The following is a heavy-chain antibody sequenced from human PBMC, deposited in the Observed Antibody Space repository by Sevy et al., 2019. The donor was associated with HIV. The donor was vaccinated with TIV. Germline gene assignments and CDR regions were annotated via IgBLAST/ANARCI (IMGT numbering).Heavy chain of an antibody. CDR2: ISYDGSNK. D-gene: IGHD3-9*01. CDR3: AKGPPQTGYYDY. V-gene: IGHV3-30*04. Sequence: GGSLRLSCAASGFTFSSYAMHWVRQAPGKGLEWVAVISYDGSNKYYADSVKGRFTISRDNSKNTLYLQMNSLRAEDTAVYYCAKGPPQTGYYDYWGQGTLVTVSS. CDR1: GFTFSSYA. J-gene: IGHJ4*02.